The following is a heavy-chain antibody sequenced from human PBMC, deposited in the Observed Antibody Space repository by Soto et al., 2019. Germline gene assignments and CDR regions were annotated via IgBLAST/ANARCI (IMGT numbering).Heavy chain of an antibody. V-gene: IGHV3-23*01. CDR3: AKGRYYDILTGVFDY. D-gene: IGHD3-9*01. Sequence: SLRLSCAASGFTFSSYAMSWVRQAPGKGLEWVSAISGSGGSTYYADSVKGRFTISRDNSKNTLYLQMNGLRAEDTAVYYCAKGRYYDILTGVFDYWGQGTLVTVSS. J-gene: IGHJ4*02. CDR1: GFTFSSYA. CDR2: ISGSGGST.